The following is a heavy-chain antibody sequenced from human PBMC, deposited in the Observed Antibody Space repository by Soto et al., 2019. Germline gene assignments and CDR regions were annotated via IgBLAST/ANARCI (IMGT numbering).Heavy chain of an antibody. D-gene: IGHD3-10*01. V-gene: IGHV4-59*08. Sequence: SETLSLTCTVSGGSISSYYWSWIRQPPGKGLEWIGYTYYSGSTNYNPSLKSRVTISVDTSKNQFSLKLSSVTAADTAVYYCARCFYYYGSGINWFDPWGQGTLVTVSS. CDR3: ARCFYYYGSGINWFDP. CDR2: TYYSGST. J-gene: IGHJ5*02. CDR1: GGSISSYY.